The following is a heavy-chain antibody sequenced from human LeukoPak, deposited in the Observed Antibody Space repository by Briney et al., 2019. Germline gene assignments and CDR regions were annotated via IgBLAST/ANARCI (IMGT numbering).Heavy chain of an antibody. CDR3: AREMATANFDY. J-gene: IGHJ4*02. CDR2: TYYSGST. CDR1: GGSVSSGSYY. D-gene: IGHD5-24*01. Sequence: PSETLSLTCTVSGGSVSSGSYYWSWIRQPPGKGLEWIGYTYYSGSTNYNPSLKSRVTISVDTSKNQFSLKLSSVTAADTAVYYCAREMATANFDYWGQGTLVTVSS. V-gene: IGHV4-61*01.